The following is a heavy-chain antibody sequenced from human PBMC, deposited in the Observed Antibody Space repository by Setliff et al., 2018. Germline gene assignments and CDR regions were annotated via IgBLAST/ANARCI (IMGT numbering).Heavy chain of an antibody. J-gene: IGHJ5*02. D-gene: IGHD2-2*01. CDR3: ARGVYCSSTSCSPGLNWFDP. CDR2: INHSGST. CDR1: GGSFSGYY. V-gene: IGHV4-34*01. Sequence: SETLSLTCAVYGGSFSGYYWSWIRQPPGKGLEWIGEINHSGSTNYNPSLKSRVTISVDTSKNQFSLKLSSVTAADTAVYYCARGVYCSSTSCSPGLNWFDPWGQGTLVTGLL.